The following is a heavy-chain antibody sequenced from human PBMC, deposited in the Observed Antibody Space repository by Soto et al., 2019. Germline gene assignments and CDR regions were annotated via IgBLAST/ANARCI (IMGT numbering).Heavy chain of an antibody. Sequence: QITLKESGPTLVKPTQTLTLTCTFSGFSLSNPGVGMGWVRQPPGKALQWLAVIYWNDDRRYSPSLKTRLTITKDTSKNQVVLTMTDMDPLDTATYYCAHGGPAASLDFWGQGTLVTVSS. D-gene: IGHD2-2*01. CDR2: IYWNDDR. V-gene: IGHV2-5*01. CDR1: GFSLSNPGVG. CDR3: AHGGPAASLDF. J-gene: IGHJ4*02.